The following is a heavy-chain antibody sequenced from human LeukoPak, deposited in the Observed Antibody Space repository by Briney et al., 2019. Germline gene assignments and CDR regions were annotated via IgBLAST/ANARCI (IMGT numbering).Heavy chain of an antibody. D-gene: IGHD2-15*01. Sequence: PGGSLRLSCAASGFTFSSYWMSWVRQAPGKGLEWVANIKQDGSEKYYVDSVKGRFTISRDNAKNSLYLQMNSLRAEDTAVYYCARVLFPVISSHFDYWGQGTLVTVSS. J-gene: IGHJ4*02. CDR1: GFTFSSYW. V-gene: IGHV3-7*01. CDR2: IKQDGSEK. CDR3: ARVLFPVISSHFDY.